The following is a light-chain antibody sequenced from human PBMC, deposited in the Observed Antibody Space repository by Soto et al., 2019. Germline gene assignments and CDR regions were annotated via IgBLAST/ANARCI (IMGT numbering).Light chain of an antibody. CDR2: DNN. CDR1: NSNIGNNY. J-gene: IGLJ1*01. CDR3: GTWDSSLSAGV. Sequence: QSVLTQPPSVSATPGQTVTISCSGSNSNIGNNYVSWYQQLPVTAPKLLIYDNNKRPSEIPDRFSGSKSGPTATLGITGLQTGDEADYYCGTWDSSLSAGVFGTGTKVTVL. V-gene: IGLV1-51*01.